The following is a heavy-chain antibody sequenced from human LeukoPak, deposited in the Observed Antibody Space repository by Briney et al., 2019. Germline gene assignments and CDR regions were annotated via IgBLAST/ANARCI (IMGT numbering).Heavy chain of an antibody. D-gene: IGHD2-15*01. CDR3: AKKNSPRSGPDFFDY. Sequence: PGGSLRLSCVGSGFTITNYWMHWVRQAPGTGLVWVSRIHPDGSITTYADSVKGRFTISRDNSKNTLYLQMNSLRAEDTAVYYCAKKNSPRSGPDFFDYWGQGTLVTVSS. J-gene: IGHJ4*02. CDR2: IHPDGSIT. V-gene: IGHV3-74*03. CDR1: GFTITNYW.